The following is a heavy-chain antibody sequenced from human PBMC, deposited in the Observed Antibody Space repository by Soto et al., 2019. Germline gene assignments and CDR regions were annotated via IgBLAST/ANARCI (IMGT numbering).Heavy chain of an antibody. CDR2: IYYSGST. Sequence: SETLSLTCTVSGGSISSYYWSWIRQPPGKGLEWIGYIYYSGSTNYNPSLKSRVTISVDTSKNQFSLKLSSVTAADTAVYYCARDSLTGYGDAFDIWGQGTMVT. D-gene: IGHD3-9*01. J-gene: IGHJ3*02. CDR1: GGSISSYY. CDR3: ARDSLTGYGDAFDI. V-gene: IGHV4-59*01.